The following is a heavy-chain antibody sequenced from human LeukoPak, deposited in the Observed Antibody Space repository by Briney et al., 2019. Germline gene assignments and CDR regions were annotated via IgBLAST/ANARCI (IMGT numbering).Heavy chain of an antibody. Sequence: SETLSLTCAVYGGSFSGYYWTWLRQPPGKGLEWIGEINHSGSTNPNPSLKSRVTISVDTSKKQFSLKLSSVTAADTAVYYCARRDGAMVRGLTIFDYWGQGTLVTVSS. CDR2: INHSGST. CDR3: ARRDGAMVRGLTIFDY. V-gene: IGHV4-34*01. J-gene: IGHJ4*02. D-gene: IGHD3-10*01. CDR1: GGSFSGYY.